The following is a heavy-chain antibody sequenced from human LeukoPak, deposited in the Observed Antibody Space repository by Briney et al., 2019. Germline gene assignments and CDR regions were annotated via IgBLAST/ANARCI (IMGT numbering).Heavy chain of an antibody. J-gene: IGHJ3*02. V-gene: IGHV1-8*03. CDR3: AMQYYYDSSGYYEAFDI. Sequence: ASVKVSCKASGYTFTSYDINWVRQATGQGLEWMGWMNPNSGNTGYAQKFQGRVTITRNTSISTAYMELSSLRSEDTAVYYCAMQYYYDSSGYYEAFDIWGQGTMVTVSS. CDR2: MNPNSGNT. D-gene: IGHD3-22*01. CDR1: GYTFTSYD.